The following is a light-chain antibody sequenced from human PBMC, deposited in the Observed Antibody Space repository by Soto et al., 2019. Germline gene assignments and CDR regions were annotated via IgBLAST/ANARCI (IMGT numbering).Light chain of an antibody. Sequence: QSVLTQPASVSGSPGQSITISCAGTNSDVGGYNSVSWYQHHPGKAPKLMVYDVRDRPSGVSNRFSGSKSGNTASLTISGLQAEDEADYYCSSYTSANTFVFGGGTKLTVL. CDR3: SSYTSANTFV. CDR2: DVR. J-gene: IGLJ2*01. V-gene: IGLV2-14*01. CDR1: NSDVGGYNS.